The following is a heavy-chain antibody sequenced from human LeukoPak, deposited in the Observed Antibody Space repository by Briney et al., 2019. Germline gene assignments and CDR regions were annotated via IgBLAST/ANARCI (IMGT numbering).Heavy chain of an antibody. D-gene: IGHD6-19*01. CDR2: INHSGST. CDR3: ARLKRWLVTGGAFDI. CDR1: GGSFSGYY. V-gene: IGHV4-34*01. J-gene: IGHJ3*02. Sequence: PSETLSLTCAVYGGSFSGYYWSWIRQPPGKGLEWIGEINHSGSTNYNPSLKSRVTISVDTSKNQFSLKLSSVTAADTAVYYCARLKRWLVTGGAFDIWGQGTMVTVSS.